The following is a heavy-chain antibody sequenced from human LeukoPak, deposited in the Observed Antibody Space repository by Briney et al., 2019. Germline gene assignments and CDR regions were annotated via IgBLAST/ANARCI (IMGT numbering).Heavy chain of an antibody. V-gene: IGHV4-34*01. D-gene: IGHD6-13*01. Sequence: SETLSLTCAVYGGSFSGYYWSWIRQPPGKGLEWIGEINHSGSTYYNPSLKSRVTISVDTSKNQFSLKLSSVTAADTAVYYCARATRAAAGTFDYWGQGTLVTVSS. J-gene: IGHJ4*02. CDR1: GGSFSGYY. CDR3: ARATRAAAGTFDY. CDR2: INHSGST.